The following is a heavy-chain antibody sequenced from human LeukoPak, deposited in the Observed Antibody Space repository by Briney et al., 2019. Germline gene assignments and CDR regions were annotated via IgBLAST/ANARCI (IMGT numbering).Heavy chain of an antibody. J-gene: IGHJ4*02. V-gene: IGHV3-9*01. CDR2: ISWNSGSI. CDR3: AKVSAAGPFDY. Sequence: PGGSLRLSCAASGFTFDDYAMHWVRQAPGKGLEWVSGISWNSGSIGYADSVKGRFTISRGNAKNSLYLQMNSLRAEDTALYYCAKVSAAGPFDYWGQGTLVTVSS. CDR1: GFTFDDYA. D-gene: IGHD6-13*01.